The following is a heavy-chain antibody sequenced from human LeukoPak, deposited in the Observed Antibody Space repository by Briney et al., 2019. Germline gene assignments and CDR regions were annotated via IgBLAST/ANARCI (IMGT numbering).Heavy chain of an antibody. J-gene: IGHJ4*02. CDR2: IGSSSSYI. D-gene: IGHD3-22*01. Sequence: AGGSLRLSCAASGFTFSSYSMNWVRQAPGKGLEWVSSIGSSSSYIYYADSVKGRFTISRDNAKNSLYLQMNSLRAEDTAVYYCARVAGYYGSSGYPYYFDYWGQGTLVTVSS. V-gene: IGHV3-21*01. CDR3: ARVAGYYGSSGYPYYFDY. CDR1: GFTFSSYS.